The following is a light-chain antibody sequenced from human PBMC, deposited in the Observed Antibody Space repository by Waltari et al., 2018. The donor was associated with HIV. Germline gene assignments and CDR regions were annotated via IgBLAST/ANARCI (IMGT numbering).Light chain of an antibody. CDR1: SSAVGGYNY. J-gene: IGLJ1*01. Sequence: QSALTQPASVSGSPGQSITISCTGPSSAVGGYNYVSWYQQHPGKAPKLMIYEVSNRPSGVSNRFSGSKSGNTASLTISGLQAEDEADYYCSSYTSSSTNVFGTGTKVTVL. CDR2: EVS. CDR3: SSYTSSSTNV. V-gene: IGLV2-14*01.